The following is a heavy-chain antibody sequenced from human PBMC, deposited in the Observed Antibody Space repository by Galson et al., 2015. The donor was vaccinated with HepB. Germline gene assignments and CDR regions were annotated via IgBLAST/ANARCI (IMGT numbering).Heavy chain of an antibody. CDR3: ARDSSSWPYDAFEL. Sequence: SLRLSCAASGFTVSSNYMSWVRQAPGKGLEWVSVIYSGGSTYYADSVKGRFTISRDNSKNTLYLQMNSLRAEDTAVYYCARDSSSWPYDAFELRAHGTMVPASS. CDR2: IYSGGST. CDR1: GFTVSSNY. J-gene: IGHJ3*01. D-gene: IGHD6-13*01. V-gene: IGHV3-66*01.